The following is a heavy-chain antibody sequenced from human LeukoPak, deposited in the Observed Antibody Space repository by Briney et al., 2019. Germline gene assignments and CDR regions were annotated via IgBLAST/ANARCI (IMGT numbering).Heavy chain of an antibody. CDR3: ARQADDHGDYGWFDP. V-gene: IGHV4-39*01. Sequence: SETLSLTCTVSGGSISSSSYYWGWIRQPPGKGLEWIGSIYYSGSTYYNPSLKSRVTISVDTSKNQFSLKLSSVTAADTAVYYCARQADDHGDYGWFDPWGQATLVTVSA. J-gene: IGHJ5*02. CDR1: GGSISSSSYY. D-gene: IGHD4-17*01. CDR2: IYYSGST.